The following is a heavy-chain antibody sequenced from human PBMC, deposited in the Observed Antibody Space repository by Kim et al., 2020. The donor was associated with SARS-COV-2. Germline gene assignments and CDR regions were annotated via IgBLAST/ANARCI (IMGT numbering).Heavy chain of an antibody. J-gene: IGHJ4*02. D-gene: IGHD6-13*01. CDR3: ARVEYGSSSWYYFDY. Sequence: ADAGKGRFTHSRDNDKNSPYMQLNSLRAEDTAVYYCARVEYGSSSWYYFDYWGQGTLVTVSS. V-gene: IGHV3-11*05.